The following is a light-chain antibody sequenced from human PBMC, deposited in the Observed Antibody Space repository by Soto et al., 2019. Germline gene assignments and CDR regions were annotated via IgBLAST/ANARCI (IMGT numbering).Light chain of an antibody. CDR2: DAS. CDR1: HSVSY. Sequence: EIVLTQSPSTLSSSQGERATLTCRASHSVSYLAWYQQKPGQAPRLLIYDASNRATGIPARFSGSGSGTEFTLTISSLQSEDFAIYYCQQYKDYSLTFGQGTKVDIK. CDR3: QQYKDYSLT. V-gene: IGKV3D-15*01. J-gene: IGKJ1*01.